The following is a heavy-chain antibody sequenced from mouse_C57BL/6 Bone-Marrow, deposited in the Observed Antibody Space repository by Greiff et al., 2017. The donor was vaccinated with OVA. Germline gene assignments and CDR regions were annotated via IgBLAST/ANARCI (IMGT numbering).Heavy chain of an antibody. V-gene: IGHV1-62-2*01. CDR3: ARHEEGNYSNYLWYFDV. CDR2: FYPGSGSI. J-gene: IGHJ1*03. Sequence: LVESGAELVKPGASVKLSCKASGYTFTEYTIHWVKQRSGQGLEWIGWFYPGSGSIKYNEKFKDKATLTADKSSSTVYMELSRLTSEDSAVYFCARHEEGNYSNYLWYFDVWGTGTTVTVSS. CDR1: GYTFTEYT. D-gene: IGHD2-5*01.